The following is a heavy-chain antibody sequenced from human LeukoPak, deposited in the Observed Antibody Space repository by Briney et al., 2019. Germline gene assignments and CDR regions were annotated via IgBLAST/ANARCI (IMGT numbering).Heavy chain of an antibody. V-gene: IGHV3-53*01. Sequence: AGESLRLSCAASGFTVSSNYMSWVRQAPGKGLEWVSVIYSGGSTYYADSVKGRFTISRDNSKNTLYLQMNSLRAEDTAVYYCARDHPRGSGSYWGQGTLVTVSS. D-gene: IGHD3-22*01. J-gene: IGHJ4*02. CDR3: ARDHPRGSGSY. CDR1: GFTVSSNY. CDR2: IYSGGST.